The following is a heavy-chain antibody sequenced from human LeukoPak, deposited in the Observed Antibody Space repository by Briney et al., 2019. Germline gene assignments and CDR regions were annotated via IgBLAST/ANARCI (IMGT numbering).Heavy chain of an antibody. Sequence: SETLSLTCTVSGGSISSSSYYWGWIRQPPGKGLEWIGSIYYSGSTYYSPSLKSRVTISVDTSKNQFSLKLSSVTAADTAVYYCARAQVQLERSYYYYYMDVWGKGTTVTVSS. CDR2: IYYSGST. J-gene: IGHJ6*03. CDR1: GGSISSSSYY. D-gene: IGHD1-1*01. V-gene: IGHV4-39*07. CDR3: ARAQVQLERSYYYYYMDV.